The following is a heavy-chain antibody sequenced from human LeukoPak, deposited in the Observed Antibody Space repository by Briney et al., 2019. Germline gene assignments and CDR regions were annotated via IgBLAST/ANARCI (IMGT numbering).Heavy chain of an antibody. CDR2: ISSSSSYI. J-gene: IGHJ6*02. CDR1: GFTFSSYS. D-gene: IGHD3-10*01. V-gene: IGHV3-21*01. Sequence: GGSLRLSCAASGFTFSSYSMNWVRQAPGKVLEWVSSISSSSSYIYYADSVKGRFTISRDNAKNSLYLQMNSLRAEDTAVYYCARDLNGYYYGSGSSDVYYYYYGMDVWGQGTTVTVSS. CDR3: ARDLNGYYYGSGSSDVYYYYYGMDV.